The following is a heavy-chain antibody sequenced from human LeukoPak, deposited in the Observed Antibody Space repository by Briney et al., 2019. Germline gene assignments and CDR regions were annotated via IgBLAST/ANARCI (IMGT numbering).Heavy chain of an antibody. CDR3: ARSRDGYNFLPYYFDY. D-gene: IGHD5-24*01. J-gene: IGHJ4*02. CDR2: INPNSGGT. Sequence: GASVKVSCKASGYTFTGYYMHWVRQAPGQGLEWMGWINPNSGGTNYAQKFQGRVTTTRDTSIATAYMELTRLRSDDTAVYYCARSRDGYNFLPYYFDYWGQGTLVTVSS. CDR1: GYTFTGYY. V-gene: IGHV1-2*02.